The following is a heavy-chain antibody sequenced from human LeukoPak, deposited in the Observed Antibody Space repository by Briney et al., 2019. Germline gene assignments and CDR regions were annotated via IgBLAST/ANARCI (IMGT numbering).Heavy chain of an antibody. CDR2: ISYDGSNK. CDR1: GFTFSSYG. J-gene: IGHJ4*02. V-gene: IGHV3-30*18. CDR3: AKSYGDYLGYFDS. Sequence: GRSLRLSCAASGFTFSSYGMHWVRQAPGKGLEWVAVISYDGSNKKYADSVKGRFTISSDNSKNTLYLQMNSLRAEDTAVYYCAKSYGDYLGYFDSWGQGTLVTVSS. D-gene: IGHD4-17*01.